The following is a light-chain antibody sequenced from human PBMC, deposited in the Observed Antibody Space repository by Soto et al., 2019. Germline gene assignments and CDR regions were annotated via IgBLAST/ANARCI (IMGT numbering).Light chain of an antibody. V-gene: IGKV1-6*01. Sequence: AVQMTQSPSSLSASVGDRVTITCRASQGIRKDLGWYQQKPGKAPKVLIYGASNLHSGVPTRFSGSGSGTEFTLTISSLQTDDFSTYYCQQYHSYWTFGQGTKVE. CDR3: QQYHSYWT. CDR1: QGIRKD. J-gene: IGKJ1*01. CDR2: GAS.